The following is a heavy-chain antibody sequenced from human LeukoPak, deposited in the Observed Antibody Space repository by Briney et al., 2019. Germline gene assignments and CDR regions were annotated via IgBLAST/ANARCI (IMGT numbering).Heavy chain of an antibody. CDR1: GFTFSSYA. Sequence: GGSLRLSCAASGFTFSSYAMHWVRQAPGKGLEWVAVISYDGSNKYYADSVKGRFTISRDNSKNTLYLQVNSLRAEDTAVYYCATASHYITGTTSDGYYFDYWGQGTLVTVSS. D-gene: IGHD1-7*01. CDR3: ATASHYITGTTSDGYYFDY. CDR2: ISYDGSNK. V-gene: IGHV3-30-3*01. J-gene: IGHJ4*02.